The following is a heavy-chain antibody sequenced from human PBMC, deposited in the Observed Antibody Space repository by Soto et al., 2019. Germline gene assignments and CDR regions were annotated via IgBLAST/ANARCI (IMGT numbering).Heavy chain of an antibody. Sequence: PSETLSLTCTVSGGSISSSSYYWGWIRQPPGKGLEWIGSIYYSGSTYYNPSLKSRVTISVDTSKNQFSLKLSSVTAADTAVYYCARLAHSSWLPLKWGQGTLVTVSS. V-gene: IGHV4-39*01. D-gene: IGHD6-13*01. CDR2: IYYSGST. CDR1: GGSISSSSYY. J-gene: IGHJ4*02. CDR3: ARLAHSSWLPLK.